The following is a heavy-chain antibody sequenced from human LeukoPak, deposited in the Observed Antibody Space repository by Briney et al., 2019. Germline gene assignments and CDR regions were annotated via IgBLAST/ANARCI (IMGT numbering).Heavy chain of an antibody. Sequence: PGGSLRLSCAASGLTFSSYGMYWVRQAPGKGLEWVAVISNDGNNKEYADSVKGRFTISRDNSKNTLYLQMNSLRADDTAVYHCAKDGLMRFFDYWGQGTLVTVSS. CDR3: AKDGLMRFFDY. CDR2: ISNDGNNK. J-gene: IGHJ4*02. CDR1: GLTFSSYG. V-gene: IGHV3-30*18. D-gene: IGHD2-8*01.